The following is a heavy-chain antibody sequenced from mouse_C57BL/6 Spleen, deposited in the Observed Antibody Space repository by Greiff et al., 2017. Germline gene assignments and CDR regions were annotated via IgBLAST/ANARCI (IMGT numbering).Heavy chain of an antibody. D-gene: IGHD2-1*01. CDR1: GYTFTSYW. Sequence: VQLQQPGAELVMPGASVKLSCKASGYTFTSYWMHWVKQRPGQGLEWIGEIDPSDSYTNYNQKFKGKSTLTVDKSSSTAYMQRSSLTSEDSAVYYCARGGGNFFFDYWGQGTTLTVSS. V-gene: IGHV1-69*01. CDR2: IDPSDSYT. CDR3: ARGGGNFFFDY. J-gene: IGHJ2*01.